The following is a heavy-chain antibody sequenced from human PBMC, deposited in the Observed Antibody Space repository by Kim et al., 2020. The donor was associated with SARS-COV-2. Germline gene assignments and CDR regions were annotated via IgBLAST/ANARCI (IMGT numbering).Heavy chain of an antibody. CDR2: ISAYNGNT. CDR1: GYTFTSYG. CDR3: ARDRARWFRELFDY. Sequence: ASVKVSCKASGYTFTSYGISWVRQAPGQGLEWMGWISAYNGNTNYAQKLQGRVTMTTDTSTSTAYMELRSLRSDDTAVYYCARDRARWFRELFDYWGQGTLVTVSS. D-gene: IGHD3-10*01. J-gene: IGHJ4*02. V-gene: IGHV1-18*01.